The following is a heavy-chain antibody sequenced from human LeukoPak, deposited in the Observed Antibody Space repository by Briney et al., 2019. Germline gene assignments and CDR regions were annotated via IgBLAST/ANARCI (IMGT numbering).Heavy chain of an antibody. CDR2: ISYDGSNK. CDR3: AKVRLDYYEEADAFDI. Sequence: PGRSLRLSCAASGFTFSSYGMHWVRQAPGKGLEWVAVISYDGSNKYYADSVKGRFTISRDNSKNTLYLQMNSLRAEDTAVYYCAKVRLDYYEEADAFDIWGQGTMVTVSS. CDR1: GFTFSSYG. J-gene: IGHJ3*02. V-gene: IGHV3-30*18. D-gene: IGHD3-22*01.